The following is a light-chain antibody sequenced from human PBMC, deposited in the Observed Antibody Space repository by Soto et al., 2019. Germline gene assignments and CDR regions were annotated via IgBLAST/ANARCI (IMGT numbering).Light chain of an antibody. J-gene: IGLJ3*02. CDR2: EVD. CDR3: SSFTNTNSLEDWV. V-gene: IGLV2-14*02. CDR1: SSDVGTYNL. Sequence: QSALTQPASVSGSPGQSITISCTGTSSDVGTYNLVSWYQQHPGRAPKLIIYEVDSRTSGISDRFSGSKSGNTASLTISGLQPEDEADYDCSSFTNTNSLEDWVFGGGTQLTVL.